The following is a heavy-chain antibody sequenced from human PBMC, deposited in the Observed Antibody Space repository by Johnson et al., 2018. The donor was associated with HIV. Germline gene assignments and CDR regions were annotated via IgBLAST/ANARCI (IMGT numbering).Heavy chain of an antibody. D-gene: IGHD5-12*01. Sequence: QVQLVESGGNVVQPGRSLRLSCAASGFTFSDYAMHWVRQAPGKGLEWVAVISYDGKNKFYADSVKGRFTISRDNSRNTLYLQMNSLRPEDTAVYYCASGDDDGFWGRGTLVTVSS. CDR1: GFTFSDYA. J-gene: IGHJ4*03. V-gene: IGHV3-30*04. CDR2: ISYDGKNK. CDR3: ASGDDDGF.